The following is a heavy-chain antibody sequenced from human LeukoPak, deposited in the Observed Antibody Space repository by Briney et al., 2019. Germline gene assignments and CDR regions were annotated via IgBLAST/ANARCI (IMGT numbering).Heavy chain of an antibody. CDR2: ISGSGGST. Sequence: GGSLRLSCAASGFTFSSYAMSWVRQAPGKGLEWVSAISGSGGSTYYADSVKGRFTISRDNSKSTLYLQMNSLRAQDTAVYYCAKDSREAVAGSAEYFQHWGQGTLVTVSS. V-gene: IGHV3-23*01. CDR3: AKDSREAVAGSAEYFQH. D-gene: IGHD6-19*01. CDR1: GFTFSSYA. J-gene: IGHJ1*01.